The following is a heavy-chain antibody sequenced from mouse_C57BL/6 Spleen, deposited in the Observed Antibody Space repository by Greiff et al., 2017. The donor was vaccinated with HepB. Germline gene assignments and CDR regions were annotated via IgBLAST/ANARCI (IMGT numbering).Heavy chain of an antibody. CDR1: GFNIKDYY. CDR2: IDPEDGDT. CDR3: TTLTTVVAEAMDY. J-gene: IGHJ4*01. D-gene: IGHD1-1*01. V-gene: IGHV14-1*01. Sequence: VQLQQSGAELVRPGASVKLSCTASGFNIKDYYMHWVKQRPEQGLEWIGRIDPEDGDTEYAPKFQGKATMTADTSSNTADRQLSSLTSEDTAVYYCTTLTTVVAEAMDYWGQGTAVTVSS.